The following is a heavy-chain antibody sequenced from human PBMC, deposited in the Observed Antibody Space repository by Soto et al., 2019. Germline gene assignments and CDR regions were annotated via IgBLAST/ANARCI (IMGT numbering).Heavy chain of an antibody. CDR1: GFTFSTYA. D-gene: IGHD3-10*01. J-gene: IGHJ5*01. CDR3: AEISRGYGSWGSFGS. V-gene: IGHV3-23*01. Sequence: EVQLLESGGGLVQPGGSLRLSCAASGFTFSTYAMTWVRQAPGKGLEWVSAISASGDSTYYADSVKGRFTISRDNSNNALYLQMIILRPEDTAVYYCAEISRGYGSWGSFGSWGQGTLVTVSS. CDR2: ISASGDST.